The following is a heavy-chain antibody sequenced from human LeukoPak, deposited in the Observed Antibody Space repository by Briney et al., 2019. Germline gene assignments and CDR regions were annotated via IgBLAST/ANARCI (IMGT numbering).Heavy chain of an antibody. V-gene: IGHV3-21*04. D-gene: IGHD2-21*01. CDR2: ISGSSSYI. CDR1: GFTFSSYS. Sequence: GGSLRLSCAASGFTFSSYSMNWVRQAPGKGLEWVSSISGSSSYINYADSVRGRFTISRDSSKNTLYLQMNRLRAEDAAVYYCAKAPVTTCSGAYCYPFDYWGQGTLVTVSS. CDR3: AKAPVTTCSGAYCYPFDY. J-gene: IGHJ4*02.